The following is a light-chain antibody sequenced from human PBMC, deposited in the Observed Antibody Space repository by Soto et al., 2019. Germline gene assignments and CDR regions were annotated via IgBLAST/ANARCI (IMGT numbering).Light chain of an antibody. CDR2: GAS. CDR3: QQYNNWVT. J-gene: IGKJ4*01. V-gene: IGKV3D-15*01. Sequence: EIVMTQSPDTQSVSPGERATLSCRASQSVGSNLAWYQQKTGQAPRLLIYGASTRATGIPARFSGSGSGTEFTLTISSLQSEDSAVYYCQQYNNWVTFGGGTRVEIK. CDR1: QSVGSN.